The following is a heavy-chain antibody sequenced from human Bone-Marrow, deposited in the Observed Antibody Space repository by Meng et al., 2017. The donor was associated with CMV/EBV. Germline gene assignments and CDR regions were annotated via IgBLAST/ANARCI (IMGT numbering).Heavy chain of an antibody. CDR3: AKDLRRPLWLGFTQTE. CDR2: ISGSGGST. D-gene: IGHD3-10*01. Sequence: FTFSSYAMSWVRQAPGKGLEWVSAISGSGGSTYYADSVKGRFTISRDNSKNTLYLQMNSLRAEDTAVYYCAKDLRRPLWLGFTQTEGGQGTLVTVSS. CDR1: FTFSSYA. J-gene: IGHJ4*02. V-gene: IGHV3-23*01.